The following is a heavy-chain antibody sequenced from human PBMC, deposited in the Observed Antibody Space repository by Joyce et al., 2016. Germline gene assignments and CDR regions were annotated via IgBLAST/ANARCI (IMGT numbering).Heavy chain of an antibody. J-gene: IGHJ4*02. CDR2: IYNNGST. D-gene: IGHD2-21*01. CDR3: ATSIIPGVLDY. V-gene: IGHV3-53*02. Sequence: EVRLVETGGGLIQPGGSLRLSCAASEFTVSNNNMNWVRQAPGKGLEWVSVIYNNGSTDYTDSVKGRFTISRDSSKNTLYLDMKSLRAEDTAVYYCATSIIPGVLDYWGQGTLVTVSS. CDR1: EFTVSNNN.